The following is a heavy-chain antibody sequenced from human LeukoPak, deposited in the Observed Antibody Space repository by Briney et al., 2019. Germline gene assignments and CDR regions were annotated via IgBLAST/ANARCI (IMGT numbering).Heavy chain of an antibody. CDR3: AKGQRWLADYWYFDL. CDR1: GFTFDDYA. CDR2: ISWNSGSI. V-gene: IGHV3-9*01. J-gene: IGHJ2*01. D-gene: IGHD6-19*01. Sequence: GGSLRLSCAASGFTFDDYAMHWVRQAPGKGLEWVSGISWNSGSIGYADSVKGRFTISRDNAKNSLYLQMNSLRAEDTALYYCAKGQRWLADYWYFDLWGRGTLVTVSS.